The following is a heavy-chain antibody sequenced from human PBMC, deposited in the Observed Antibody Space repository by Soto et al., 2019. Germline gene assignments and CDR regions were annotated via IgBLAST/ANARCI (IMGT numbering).Heavy chain of an antibody. Sequence: SETLSLTCTVSGGSISSYYWSWIRQPPGKGLEWIGYIYYSGSTSYNPSLKSRVTISVDTSKNQFSLKLSSVTAADTAVYYCAGQYSSGWYGYWGQGTLVTVSS. V-gene: IGHV4-59*08. CDR3: AGQYSSGWYGY. D-gene: IGHD6-19*01. J-gene: IGHJ4*02. CDR2: IYYSGST. CDR1: GGSISSYY.